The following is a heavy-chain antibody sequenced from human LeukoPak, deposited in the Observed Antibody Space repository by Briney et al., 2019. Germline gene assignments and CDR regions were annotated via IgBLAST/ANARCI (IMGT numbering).Heavy chain of an antibody. CDR3: ARATIVVVIPDY. CDR1: GFTFSSYS. V-gene: IGHV3-21*01. Sequence: GGSLRLSCAASGFTFSSYSMNWVCQAPGKGLEWVSSISSSSSYIYYADSVKGRFTISRDNAKNSLYLQMNSLRAEDTAVYYCARATIVVVIPDYWGQGTLVTVSS. D-gene: IGHD3-22*01. J-gene: IGHJ4*02. CDR2: ISSSSSYI.